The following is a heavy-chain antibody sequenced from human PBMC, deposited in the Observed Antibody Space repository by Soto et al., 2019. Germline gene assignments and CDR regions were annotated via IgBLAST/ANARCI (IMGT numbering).Heavy chain of an antibody. Sequence: PSETLSLTCTVSGGSISSNSYYWDWIRQPPGKGLEWIGSMYYSGATYHNPSLQSRVTITVDTSKNQFSLHLSSVTAADTAVYYCVREGTKLSPHGYIMAAGHFDPWGQGALVTVSS. CDR1: GGSISSNSYY. D-gene: IGHD3-16*01. CDR2: MYYSGAT. CDR3: VREGTKLSPHGYIMAAGHFDP. J-gene: IGHJ5*02. V-gene: IGHV4-39*02.